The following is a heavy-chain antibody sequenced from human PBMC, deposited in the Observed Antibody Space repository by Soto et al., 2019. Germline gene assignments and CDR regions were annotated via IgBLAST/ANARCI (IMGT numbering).Heavy chain of an antibody. CDR1: GFTFSSYG. J-gene: IGHJ4*02. CDR3: AKGRGSSWYEVFDY. V-gene: IGHV3-30*18. CDR2: ISYDGSNK. D-gene: IGHD6-13*01. Sequence: QVQLVESGGGVVQPGRSLRLSCAASGFTFSSYGMHWVRQAPGKGLEWVEVISYDGSNKYYADSVKGRFTISRDNSKNTLYLQMNSLRAEDTAVYYCAKGRGSSWYEVFDYWGQGTLVTVSS.